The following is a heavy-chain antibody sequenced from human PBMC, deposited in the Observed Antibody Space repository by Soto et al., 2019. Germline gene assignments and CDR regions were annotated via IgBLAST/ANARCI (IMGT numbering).Heavy chain of an antibody. CDR1: GFTFSNAW. D-gene: IGHD6-19*01. V-gene: IGHV3-15*01. CDR3: ASSRSVAYYYYGMDV. Sequence: EVQLVESGGGLVKPGGSLRLSCAASGFTFSNAWMSWVRQAPGKGLEWVGRIKSKTDGGTTDYAAHVKGRFTISRDDSKNTLYLQTNSLKTEDTAVYYCASSRSVAYYYYGMDVWGQGTTVTVSS. J-gene: IGHJ6*02. CDR2: IKSKTDGGTT.